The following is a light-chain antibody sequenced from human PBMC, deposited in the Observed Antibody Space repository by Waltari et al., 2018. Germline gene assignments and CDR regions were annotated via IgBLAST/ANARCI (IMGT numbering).Light chain of an antibody. CDR1: SRDVGFYNL. CDR3: CSYAGRNIWV. CDR2: EVI. J-gene: IGLJ3*02. V-gene: IGLV2-23*02. Sequence: QSALTQPTSVSGSPGPSITISCPGTSRDVGFYNLVSWYQQHPDKAPKLLVYEVIERPSGVSNRFSGSKSGNTASLTISGLQAEDEADYYCCSYAGRNIWVFGGGTKLTVL.